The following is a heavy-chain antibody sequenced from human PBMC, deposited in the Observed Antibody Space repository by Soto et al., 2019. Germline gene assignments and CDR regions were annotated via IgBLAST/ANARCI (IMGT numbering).Heavy chain of an antibody. CDR1: GFTFSSYW. V-gene: IGHV3-7*01. Sequence: LRLSCSASGFTFSSYWMSWVRQAPGKGLEWAANIKEDGSEKHYVDSVKGRFTISRDNAKNSLYLQMNSLRAEDTAVYYCALIAVAGSPYWGQGTLVTVSS. J-gene: IGHJ4*02. CDR3: ALIAVAGSPY. D-gene: IGHD6-19*01. CDR2: IKEDGSEK.